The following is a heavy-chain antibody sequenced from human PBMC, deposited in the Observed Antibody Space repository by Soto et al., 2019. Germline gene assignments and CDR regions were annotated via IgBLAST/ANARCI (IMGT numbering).Heavy chain of an antibody. CDR3: ARGRASAGENFDY. Sequence: QVQLQQWGAGLLKPSETLSLTCAVYGGSFSGYYWSWIRQPPGKGLEWIGEINHSGSTNYNPSLNSRVTISVATSKNRFSLNLSSVTAADTAVYYCARGRASAGENFDYWGQGTLVTVSS. CDR1: GGSFSGYY. CDR2: INHSGST. J-gene: IGHJ4*02. D-gene: IGHD6-13*01. V-gene: IGHV4-34*01.